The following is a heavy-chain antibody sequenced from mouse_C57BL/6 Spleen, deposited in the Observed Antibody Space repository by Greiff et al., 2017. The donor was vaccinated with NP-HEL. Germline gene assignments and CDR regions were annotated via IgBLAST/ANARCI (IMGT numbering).Heavy chain of an antibody. D-gene: IGHD2-10*01. J-gene: IGHJ4*01. CDR1: GFTFSDYG. V-gene: IGHV5-17*01. CDR2: ISSGSSTI. CDR3: ARGGLPDAMDY. Sequence: EVKLVESGGGLVKPGGSLKLSCAASGFTFSDYGMHWVRQAPEKGLEWVAYISSGSSTIYYADTVKGRFTISRDNAKNTLFLQMTSLRSEDTAMYYCARGGLPDAMDYWGQGTSVTVSS.